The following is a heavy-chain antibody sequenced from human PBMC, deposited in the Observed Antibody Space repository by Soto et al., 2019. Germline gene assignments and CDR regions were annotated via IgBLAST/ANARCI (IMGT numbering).Heavy chain of an antibody. CDR3: ASWHEREHAYDV. Sequence: DVQLVESGGGLIQPGESLRLSCAAFGLTVSGKKYVAWVRQAPGKGLEWVSALYDVDGSFYADSVKGRFTTSSDSSKTTVYLKINGLRPDDAAVYYCASWHEREHAYDVWGQGTTVTVSS. D-gene: IGHD1-1*01. J-gene: IGHJ3*01. CDR2: LYDVDGS. V-gene: IGHV3-53*01. CDR1: GLTVSGKKY.